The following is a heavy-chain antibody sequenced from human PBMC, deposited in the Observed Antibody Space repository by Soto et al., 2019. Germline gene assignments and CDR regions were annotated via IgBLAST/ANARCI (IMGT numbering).Heavy chain of an antibody. CDR1: GFTFSSYW. V-gene: IGHV3-74*01. J-gene: IGHJ6*02. CDR2: INSDGSST. D-gene: IGHD2-8*01. Sequence: EVQLVESGGGLVQPGGSLRLSCAASGFTFSSYWMHWVRQAPGKGLVWVSRINSDGSSTSYADSVKGRFTISRDNAKNTLYLQRNSLRAEDTAVYYCASGTLYAVSDRAANYYYYGMDVWGQGTTVTVSS. CDR3: ASGTLYAVSDRAANYYYYGMDV.